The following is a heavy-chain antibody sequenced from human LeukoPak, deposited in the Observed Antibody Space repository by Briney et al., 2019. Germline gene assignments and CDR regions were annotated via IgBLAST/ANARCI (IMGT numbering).Heavy chain of an antibody. J-gene: IGHJ4*02. D-gene: IGHD1-1*01. CDR3: SRDSHGDDVYDY. V-gene: IGHV3-49*04. Sequence: GESLKISCTVSGFTFDDFAMTWVRQAPGKGLEWVGFIRRRAYGGTTDYAASVKGRFSISIDESKNIAYLQMNSLKTEDTAMYFCSRDSHGDDVYDYWGQGTLVTVSS. CDR2: IRRRAYGGTT. CDR1: GFTFDDFA.